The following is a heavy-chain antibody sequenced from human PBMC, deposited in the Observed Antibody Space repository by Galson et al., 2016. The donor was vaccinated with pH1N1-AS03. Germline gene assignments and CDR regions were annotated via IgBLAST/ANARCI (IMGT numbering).Heavy chain of an antibody. D-gene: IGHD6-6*01. CDR2: ISVYNGNT. CDR1: GYVFGSYR. CDR3: ARDYSTSSQYYYYYYMDV. J-gene: IGHJ6*03. V-gene: IGHV1-18*01. Sequence: SVKVSCKASGYVFGSYRISWVRQAPGQGLEWMGWISVYNGNTNYAQKFQGRVTMTTDTSTSTAYMELRSPRSDDTAVYYCARDYSTSSQYYYYYYMDVWGKGPTVTVFS.